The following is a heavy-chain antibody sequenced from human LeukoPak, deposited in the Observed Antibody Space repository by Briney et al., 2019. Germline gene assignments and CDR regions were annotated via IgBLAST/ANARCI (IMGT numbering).Heavy chain of an antibody. CDR3: ARGSRAVVSDFDI. Sequence: GGSLRLSCAASGFIFSSHEMNWVRQAPGKGLEWVSYVSSSARTIYYADSVKGRFTISRDNAKNSLYLQMNSLRVEDTALYYCARGSRAVVSDFDIWGQGTMVTVSS. CDR1: GFIFSSHE. J-gene: IGHJ3*02. V-gene: IGHV3-48*03. D-gene: IGHD3-22*01. CDR2: VSSSARTI.